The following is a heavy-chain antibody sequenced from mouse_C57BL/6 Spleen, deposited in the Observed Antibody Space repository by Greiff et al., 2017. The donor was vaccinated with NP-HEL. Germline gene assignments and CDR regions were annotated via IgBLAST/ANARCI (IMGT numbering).Heavy chain of an antibody. D-gene: IGHD2-14*01. Sequence: VQLQQSGPELVKPGASVKISCKASGYAFSSSWMNWVKQRPGKGLEWIGRIYPGDGDTNYNGKFKGKATLTADKSSSTAYMQLSSLTSEDSAVYFCAREGGNWYFAVWGTGTPVTVSS. CDR3: AREGGNWYFAV. J-gene: IGHJ1*03. CDR1: GYAFSSSW. V-gene: IGHV1-82*01. CDR2: IYPGDGDT.